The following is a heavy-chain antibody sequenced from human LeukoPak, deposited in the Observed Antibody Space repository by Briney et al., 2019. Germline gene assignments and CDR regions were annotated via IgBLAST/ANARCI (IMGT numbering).Heavy chain of an antibody. Sequence: SETLSLTCAVYGGSLSGSYWSWIRQPPGKGLEWIGYIYYSGSTNYNPSLKSRVTISVDTSKNQFSLKLSSVTAADTAVYYCARRQNYYDSSGYYDYWGQGTLVTVSS. J-gene: IGHJ4*02. CDR3: ARRQNYYDSSGYYDY. CDR2: IYYSGST. CDR1: GGSLSGSY. D-gene: IGHD3-22*01. V-gene: IGHV4-59*08.